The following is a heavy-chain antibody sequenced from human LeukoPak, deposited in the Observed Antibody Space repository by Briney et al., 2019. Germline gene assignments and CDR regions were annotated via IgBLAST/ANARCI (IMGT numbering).Heavy chain of an antibody. CDR2: ISYDGSNK. D-gene: IGHD6-13*01. CDR1: GFTFSSYG. Sequence: GGSLRLSCAASGFTFSSYGMHWVRQAPGKGLEWLAAISYDGSNKYYADSVKARFTISRDNSKNTLYLQMNSLRPADTATYYCAKGPVAASSGGRVGNWGQGTLVTVSS. J-gene: IGHJ4*02. V-gene: IGHV3-30*18. CDR3: AKGPVAASSGGRVGN.